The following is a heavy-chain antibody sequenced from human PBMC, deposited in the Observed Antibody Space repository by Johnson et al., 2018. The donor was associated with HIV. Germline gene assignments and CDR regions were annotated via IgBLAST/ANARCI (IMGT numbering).Heavy chain of an antibody. D-gene: IGHD2-21*02. J-gene: IGHJ3*02. Sequence: QVQLVESGGGVVQPGRSLRLSCAASGFTFSSYAMHWVRQAPGQGLEWVAVISSDGSNEYYADSVKGRFTISRDNSKNTLYLQMNSLRAEDTAVYYCAKTIVVVTADAFDIWGQGTMVTVSS. CDR2: ISSDGSNE. CDR3: AKTIVVVTADAFDI. CDR1: GFTFSSYA. V-gene: IGHV3-30*04.